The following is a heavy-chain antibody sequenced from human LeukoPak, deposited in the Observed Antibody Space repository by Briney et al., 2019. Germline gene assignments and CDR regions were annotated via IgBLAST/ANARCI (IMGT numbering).Heavy chain of an antibody. Sequence: GGSPRLSCAASGFTFSSYAMSWVRQAPGKGLEWVSAISGSGGSTYYADSVKGRFTISRDNSKNTLYLQMNSLRAEDTAVYYCAKVVRGVIRGFDYWGQGTQVTASS. D-gene: IGHD3-10*02. J-gene: IGHJ4*02. CDR2: ISGSGGST. CDR3: AKVVRGVIRGFDY. V-gene: IGHV3-23*01. CDR1: GFTFSSYA.